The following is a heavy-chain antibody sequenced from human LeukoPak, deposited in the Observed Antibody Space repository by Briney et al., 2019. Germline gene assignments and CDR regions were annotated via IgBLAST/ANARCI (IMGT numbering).Heavy chain of an antibody. J-gene: IGHJ4*02. V-gene: IGHV3-7*01. CDR1: VFTFSSYW. CDR2: IKQDGSEK. CDR3: ARDFQGGATDY. Sequence: PGGSLRLSCAASVFTFSSYWMSWVRQAPGKGLEGVANIKQDGSEKYYVDSVKGRFTISRDNAKNSLYLQMNSLRAEDTAVYSCARDFQGGATDYWGQGTLVTVSS. D-gene: IGHD1-26*01.